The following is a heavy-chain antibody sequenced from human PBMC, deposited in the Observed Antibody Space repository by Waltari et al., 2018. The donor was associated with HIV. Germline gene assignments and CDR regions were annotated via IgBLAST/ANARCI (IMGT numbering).Heavy chain of an antibody. Sequence: QLQLRESGPGLVKPSGTLSLSCIVSGGAISRSIYFWGWIRQTPGKGMGWIGSTHVNGTTHYNPYLTRQVTISIDTSKNQFSLKVTSVTAADTAEYYCARKGWLGGRYFQHWGLGTLVTVSS. CDR1: GGAISRSIYF. J-gene: IGHJ1*01. CDR3: ARKGWLGGRYFQH. V-gene: IGHV4-39*01. CDR2: THVNGTT. D-gene: IGHD3-16*01.